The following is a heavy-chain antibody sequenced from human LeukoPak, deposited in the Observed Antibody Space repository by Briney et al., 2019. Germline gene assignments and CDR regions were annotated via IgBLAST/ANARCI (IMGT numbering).Heavy chain of an antibody. J-gene: IGHJ4*02. Sequence: PGGSLTLSCAASGFTFSDYYMSWIRQAPGKGLEWVSYISSSGSTIYYADSVKGRFTISRDNAKNSLYLQMNSLSAEDTAVYYCARGFYYGGPFFDYWGQGTLVTVSS. V-gene: IGHV3-11*01. CDR2: ISSSGSTI. D-gene: IGHD4-23*01. CDR3: ARGFYYGGPFFDY. CDR1: GFTFSDYY.